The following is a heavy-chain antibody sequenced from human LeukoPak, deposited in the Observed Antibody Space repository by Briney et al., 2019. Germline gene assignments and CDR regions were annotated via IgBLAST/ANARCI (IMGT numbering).Heavy chain of an antibody. D-gene: IGHD2-15*01. Sequence: PGGSLRLSCAASGFTFSSYAMHWVRQAPGKGLEWVAVISYDGSNKYYADSVKGRFTISRDNSKNTLYLQMNSLRAEDTAVYYCAKGSGDSCFSPLDSWGQGTLVTVSS. V-gene: IGHV3-30-3*01. CDR3: AKGSGDSCFSPLDS. J-gene: IGHJ4*02. CDR1: GFTFSSYA. CDR2: ISYDGSNK.